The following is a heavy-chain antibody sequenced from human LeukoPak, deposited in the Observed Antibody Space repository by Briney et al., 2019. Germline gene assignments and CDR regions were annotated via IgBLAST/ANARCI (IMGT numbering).Heavy chain of an antibody. J-gene: IGHJ4*02. D-gene: IGHD3-9*01. CDR2: ISSSSSYR. V-gene: IGHV3-21*01. CDR1: GFTFSSYS. CDR3: ARAGRLTGSYYFDY. Sequence: GGSLRLSCAASGFTFSSYSMNWVRQAPGKGLEWVSSISSSSSYRYYADSVNGRFTISRDNAKKSLYLQMNSLRVEDTAVYYCARAGRLTGSYYFDYWGQGTLVTVSS.